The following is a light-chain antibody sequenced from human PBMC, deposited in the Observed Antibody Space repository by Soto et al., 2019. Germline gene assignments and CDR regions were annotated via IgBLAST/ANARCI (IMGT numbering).Light chain of an antibody. J-gene: IGKJ2*01. CDR2: DAS. CDR1: QSIGRW. Sequence: DIQMTQSPATLSASVGDRVTITCRASQSIGRWLAWYQQKPGKAPKFLIYDASTLENGVPSRFSGSGSGTEFTLTISSLQPDDFATYYCQQHQTHSRTFGRGTRLEIK. CDR3: QQHQTHSRT. V-gene: IGKV1-5*01.